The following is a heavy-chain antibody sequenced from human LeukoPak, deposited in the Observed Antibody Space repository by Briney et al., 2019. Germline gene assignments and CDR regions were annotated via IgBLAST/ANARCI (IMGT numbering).Heavy chain of an antibody. J-gene: IGHJ5*02. CDR2: MYYSGST. V-gene: IGHV4-59*08. CDR3: ARQLGYCSRTSCYPWFDP. CDR1: GGSISTYY. D-gene: IGHD2-2*01. Sequence: SETLSLTCTVSGGSISTYYWNWIRQPPGKGLEWIGYMYYSGSTNYNPSLKSRVTISVDTSKNQFSLKLSSVTAADTAVYYCARQLGYCSRTSCYPWFDPWGQGTLVTVSS.